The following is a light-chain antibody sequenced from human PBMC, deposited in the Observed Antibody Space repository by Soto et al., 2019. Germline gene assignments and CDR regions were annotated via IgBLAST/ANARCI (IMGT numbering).Light chain of an antibody. V-gene: IGKV3-11*01. CDR3: QQRDDWPRT. J-gene: IGKJ4*01. CDR2: DAS. Sequence: EIVLTQSPAILSLSPGERATLSCRASQSVGDYLGWYQQKPGQAPRLLIYDASQRATGVPARFSARGSGTDFTLTISSLEPEDFAIYYCQQRDDWPRTFGGGTRVEFK. CDR1: QSVGDY.